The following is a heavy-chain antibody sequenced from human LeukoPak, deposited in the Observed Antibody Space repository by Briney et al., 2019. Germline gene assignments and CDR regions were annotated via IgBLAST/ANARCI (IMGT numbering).Heavy chain of an antibody. Sequence: SETLSLTCTVSGGSISSYYWSWIRQPPGKGLEWIGYIYYSGGTNYNPSLKSRVTISVDTSKNQFSLKLSSVTAADTAVYYCARAHYYDSSGYFVRHWFDPWGQGTLVTVSS. J-gene: IGHJ5*02. CDR2: IYYSGGT. CDR3: ARAHYYDSSGYFVRHWFDP. V-gene: IGHV4-59*01. CDR1: GGSISSYY. D-gene: IGHD3-22*01.